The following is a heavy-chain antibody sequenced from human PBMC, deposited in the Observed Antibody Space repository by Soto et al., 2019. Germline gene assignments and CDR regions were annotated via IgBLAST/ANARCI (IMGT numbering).Heavy chain of an antibody. CDR2: ISYDGSNK. CDR3: AKVFGVATKHYYYYGMDV. Sequence: QVQLVESGGGVVQPGRSLRLSCGASGFTFSSYGMHWVRQAPGKGLEWVAVISYDGSNKYYADSVKGRFTISRDNSKNTLYLQMNSLRAEDTAVYYCAKVFGVATKHYYYYGMDVWGQGTTVTVSS. J-gene: IGHJ6*02. CDR1: GFTFSSYG. V-gene: IGHV3-30*18. D-gene: IGHD5-12*01.